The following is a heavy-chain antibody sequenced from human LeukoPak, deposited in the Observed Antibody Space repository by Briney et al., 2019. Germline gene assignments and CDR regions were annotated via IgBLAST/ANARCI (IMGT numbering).Heavy chain of an antibody. V-gene: IGHV4-39*07. CDR1: GDSISGNNCY. CDR2: INYLGTT. J-gene: IGHJ4*02. CDR3: ARDGFYDSSGYYYNWVFDY. D-gene: IGHD3-22*01. Sequence: SETLSLTCTVSGDSISGNNCYWAWIRQPPGKGLEYIASINYLGTTYYNHFLKSRVTMAVDTSKNQFSLRLSSVTAADTAVYYCARDGFYDSSGYYYNWVFDYWGQGTLVTVSS.